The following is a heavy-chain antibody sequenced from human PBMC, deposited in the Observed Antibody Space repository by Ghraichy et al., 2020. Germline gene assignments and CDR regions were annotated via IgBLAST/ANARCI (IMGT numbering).Heavy chain of an antibody. CDR3: TRVAYCGGDCYFHWYFDL. CDR1: GFTFSTYA. Sequence: GGSLRLSCAASGFTFSTYAMHWVRQAPGKGLEWVAVISYDGIYTYFADSVKGRFTISRDNSKNTLYLQMNSLRPDDTAVYYCTRVAYCGGDCYFHWYFDLWGRGTLVTVSS. J-gene: IGHJ2*01. CDR2: ISYDGIYT. V-gene: IGHV3-30*04. D-gene: IGHD2-21*02.